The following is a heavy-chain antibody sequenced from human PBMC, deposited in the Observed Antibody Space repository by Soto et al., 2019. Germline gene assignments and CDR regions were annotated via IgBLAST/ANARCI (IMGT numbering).Heavy chain of an antibody. J-gene: IGHJ6*03. CDR3: ARRGVYYGSGKYMDV. D-gene: IGHD3-10*01. V-gene: IGHV1-18*01. Sequence: ASVKVSCKASGYTFTSYGLSWVRQAPGQGLEWMGWISAYNGNTNYAQKLQGRVTMTTDTSTSTAYMELRSLRSDDTAVYYCARRGVYYGSGKYMDVWGKGTTVTVSS. CDR1: GYTFTSYG. CDR2: ISAYNGNT.